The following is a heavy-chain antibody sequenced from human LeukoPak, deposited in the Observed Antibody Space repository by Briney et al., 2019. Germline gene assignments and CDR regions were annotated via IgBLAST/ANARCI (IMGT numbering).Heavy chain of an antibody. V-gene: IGHV3-30*03. CDR3: ARGYCSSTSCYPFDY. CDR1: GFTFSSYS. J-gene: IGHJ4*02. D-gene: IGHD2-2*01. CDR2: ISYDGSNK. Sequence: GGSLRLSCAASGFTFSSYSMNWVRQAPGKGLEWVAVISYDGSNKYYADSVKGRFTISRDNSKNTLYLQMNSLRAEDTAVYYCARGYCSSTSCYPFDYWGQGTLVTVSS.